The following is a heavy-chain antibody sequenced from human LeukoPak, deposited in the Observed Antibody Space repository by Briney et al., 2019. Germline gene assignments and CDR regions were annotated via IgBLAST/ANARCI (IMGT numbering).Heavy chain of an antibody. J-gene: IGHJ6*02. CDR3: ATMDPIYYGMDV. Sequence: GGSLRLSFAASGFTFSSYGMHWVRQAPGKGLEWVAVIWYDGSNKYYADSVKGRFTISRDNSKNTLYLQMNSLRAEDTAVYYCATMDPIYYGMDVWGQGTTVTVSS. D-gene: IGHD2-2*03. V-gene: IGHV3-33*01. CDR2: IWYDGSNK. CDR1: GFTFSSYG.